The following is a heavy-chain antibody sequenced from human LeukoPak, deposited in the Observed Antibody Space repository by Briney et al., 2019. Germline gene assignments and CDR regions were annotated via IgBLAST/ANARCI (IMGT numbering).Heavy chain of an antibody. CDR1: GFTFSSYW. Sequence: TGGSLSLSCAASGFTFSSYWMSRVRQTPGKGLEWAANIKQDGSEKYYVDSVKGRFTISRDNAKNSLYLQMNSLRAEDTAVYYCAREAAAGGGDYWGQGTLVTVSS. J-gene: IGHJ4*02. D-gene: IGHD6-13*01. CDR2: IKQDGSEK. CDR3: AREAAAGGGDY. V-gene: IGHV3-7*01.